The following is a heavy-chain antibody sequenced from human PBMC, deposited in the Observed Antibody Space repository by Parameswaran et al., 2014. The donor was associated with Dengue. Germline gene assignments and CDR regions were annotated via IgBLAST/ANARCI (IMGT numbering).Heavy chain of an antibody. CDR2: IYYSGST. Sequence: RWIRQPPGKGLEWIGYIYYSGSTYYNPSLKSRVTISVDTSKNQFSLKLSSVTAADTAVYYCARGQNCGGDCQGMDVWGQGTTVTVSS. D-gene: IGHD2-21*02. V-gene: IGHV4-30-4*01. J-gene: IGHJ6*02. CDR3: ARGQNCGGDCQGMDV.